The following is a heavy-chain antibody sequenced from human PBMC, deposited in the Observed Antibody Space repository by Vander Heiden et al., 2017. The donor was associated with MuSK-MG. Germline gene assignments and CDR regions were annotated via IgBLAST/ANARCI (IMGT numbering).Heavy chain of an antibody. J-gene: IGHJ3*02. CDR2: IFSNDEK. Sequence: QVTLKESGPVLVKPTETLTLTCTVSGFSLSNARMGVSWIRQPPGKALEWLAHIFSNDEKSYSTSLKSRLTISKDTSKSQLVLTMTNMDPVDTATYYCARGPTVVTGDHDAFDIWGQGTMVTVSS. V-gene: IGHV2-26*01. CDR3: ARGPTVVTGDHDAFDI. D-gene: IGHD4-17*01. CDR1: GFSLSNARMG.